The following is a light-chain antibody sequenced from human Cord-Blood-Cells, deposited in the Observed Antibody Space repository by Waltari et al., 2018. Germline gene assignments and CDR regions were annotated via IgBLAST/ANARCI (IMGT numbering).Light chain of an antibody. CDR3: QSADSSGTYWV. Sequence: SYELTQPPSVSVSPGQTARITCSGDALPTQYAYWYQQKPGQAPVLVIYKDRERPSGIPERFSGSSSGTTVTLTISGVQAEDEADYYCQSADSSGTYWVFGGGTKLTVL. J-gene: IGLJ3*02. V-gene: IGLV3-25*03. CDR2: KDR. CDR1: ALPTQY.